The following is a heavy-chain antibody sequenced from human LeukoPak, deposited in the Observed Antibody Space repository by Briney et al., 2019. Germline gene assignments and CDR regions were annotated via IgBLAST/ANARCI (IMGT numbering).Heavy chain of an antibody. V-gene: IGHV4-59*01. Sequence: SETLSLTCTVSGGSISGYYWSWIRQPPGKGLEGIGYIFYSGSTNYNPSLKSRVNISVDTSKNQFSLKLSSVTAADTAVYYCARGEWDLLFDYWGQGTLVTVSS. CDR2: IFYSGST. J-gene: IGHJ4*02. CDR3: ARGEWDLLFDY. D-gene: IGHD1-26*01. CDR1: GGSISGYY.